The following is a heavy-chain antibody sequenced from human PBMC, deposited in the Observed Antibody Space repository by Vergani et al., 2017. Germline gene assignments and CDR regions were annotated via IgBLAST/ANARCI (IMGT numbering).Heavy chain of an antibody. CDR1: GFTFNSYA. Sequence: QLLESGGGLIQPGGSLRLSCAASGFTFNSYAMTWVRQAPGKGLEWVSGINNNGGSTYYADSVKGRFTISRDNSKNTLYLQMTELRAEDTATYYCAKVCGSTSCPYGWGAFDVWGHGTMVTVSS. D-gene: IGHD2-2*01. CDR3: AKVCGSTSCPYGWGAFDV. V-gene: IGHV3-23*01. CDR2: INNNGGST. J-gene: IGHJ3*01.